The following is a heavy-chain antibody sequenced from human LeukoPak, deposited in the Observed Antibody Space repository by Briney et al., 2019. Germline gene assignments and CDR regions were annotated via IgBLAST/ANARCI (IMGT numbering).Heavy chain of an antibody. D-gene: IGHD3-3*01. CDR3: ARGAYDFWSGYYQYYYYYMDV. J-gene: IGHJ6*03. Sequence: SETLSLTCAVYGGSFTIYSWTWIRQPPGKGLEWIGEINHSGSTNYNPSLKSRVTISVDTSKNQFSLKLSSVTAADTAVYYCARGAYDFWSGYYQYYYYYMDVWGKGTTVTVSS. CDR1: GGSFTIYS. CDR2: INHSGST. V-gene: IGHV4-34*01.